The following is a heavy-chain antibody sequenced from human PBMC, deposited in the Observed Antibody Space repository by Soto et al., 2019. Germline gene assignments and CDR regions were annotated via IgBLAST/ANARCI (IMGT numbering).Heavy chain of an antibody. J-gene: IGHJ4*02. CDR3: ARAYSSSDYYFDY. D-gene: IGHD6-6*01. CDR1: GGSISRYY. V-gene: IGHV4-59*01. CDR2: IYYSGST. Sequence: PSETLSLTCTVSGGSISRYYWSWIRQPPGKGLEWIGYIYYSGSTNYNPSLKSRVTISVDTSKNQFSLKLSSVTAADTAVYYCARAYSSSDYYFDYWGQGTLVTVSS.